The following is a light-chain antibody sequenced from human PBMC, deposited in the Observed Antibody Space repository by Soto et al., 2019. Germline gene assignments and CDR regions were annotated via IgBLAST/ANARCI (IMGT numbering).Light chain of an antibody. CDR1: QSVSSTY. V-gene: IGKV3-20*01. CDR3: EQYGSSSWT. Sequence: IVLTQSPGTLSSSPGESATLSCRASQSVSSTYLARYQQKPGQAPRLLISAASNRATGIPDRFSGSGSGTDFALTIRRLEPEDFAVYYCEQYGSSSWTLGPGTRVEI. J-gene: IGKJ1*01. CDR2: AAS.